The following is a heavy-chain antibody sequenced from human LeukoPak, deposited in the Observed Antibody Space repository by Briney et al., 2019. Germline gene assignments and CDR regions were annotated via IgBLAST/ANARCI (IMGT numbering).Heavy chain of an antibody. CDR1: GFTFSSYE. J-gene: IGHJ4*02. V-gene: IGHV3-23*01. CDR2: ISGSGGST. CDR3: AKAIDYYFDY. Sequence: GGSLRLSCAASGFTFSSYEMNWVRQAPGKGLEWVSAISGSGGSTYYADSVKGRFTISRDNSKNTLYLQMNSLRAEGTAVYYCAKAIDYYFDYWGQGTLVTVSS.